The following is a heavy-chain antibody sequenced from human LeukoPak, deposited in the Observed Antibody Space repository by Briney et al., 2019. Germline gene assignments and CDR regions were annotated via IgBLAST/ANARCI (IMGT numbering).Heavy chain of an antibody. CDR2: ISSSSSTI. CDR1: GLTFSSYS. D-gene: IGHD4-17*01. CDR3: ARLYGDYEGGWFDP. V-gene: IGHV3-48*02. Sequence: PGGSLRLSCAASGLTFSSYSMNWVRQAPGKGLEWVSYISSSSSTIYYADSVKGRFTISRDNAKNSLYLQMNSLRDEDTAVYYCARLYGDYEGGWFDPWGQGTLVTVSS. J-gene: IGHJ5*02.